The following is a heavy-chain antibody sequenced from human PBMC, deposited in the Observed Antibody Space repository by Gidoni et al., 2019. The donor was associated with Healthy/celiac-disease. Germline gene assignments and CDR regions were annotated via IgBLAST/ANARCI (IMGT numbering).Heavy chain of an antibody. CDR3: ARSTIAARYFDY. Sequence: QLQLQESGPGLEKPSETLSLTCTVPGGSISSSSYYWGWIRQPPGKGLEWIGSIYYSGSTYYNPSLKSRVTISVDTSKNQFSLKLSSVTAADTAVYYCARSTIAARYFDYWGQGTLVTVSS. CDR2: IYYSGST. J-gene: IGHJ4*02. V-gene: IGHV4-39*01. D-gene: IGHD6-6*01. CDR1: GGSISSSSYY.